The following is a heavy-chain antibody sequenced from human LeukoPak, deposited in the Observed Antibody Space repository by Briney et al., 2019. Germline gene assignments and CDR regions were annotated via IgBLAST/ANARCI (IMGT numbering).Heavy chain of an antibody. V-gene: IGHV1-69*04. CDR3: ARVSYYSSSFFRSEY. CDR1: GGTFSSYA. Sequence: GASVKVSCKASGGTFSSYAISWVRQAPGQGLVWMGRIIPILGIANYAQKFQGRVTITADKSTSTAYMELSSLRSEDTAVYYCARVSYYSSSFFRSEYWGQGTLVTVSS. D-gene: IGHD6-6*01. J-gene: IGHJ4*02. CDR2: IIPILGIA.